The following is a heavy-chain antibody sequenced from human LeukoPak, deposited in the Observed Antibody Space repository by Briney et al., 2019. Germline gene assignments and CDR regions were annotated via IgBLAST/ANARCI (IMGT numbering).Heavy chain of an antibody. J-gene: IGHJ3*02. Sequence: SETLSLTCTVSGGSISSYYWSWIRQPAGKGLEWIGRIYTSGSPNYNPSLKSRVIMSVDTSKNQFSLNLISVTAADTAVYYCARDKTTWGFDAFDIWGQGTMVTVSS. CDR2: IYTSGSP. V-gene: IGHV4-4*07. D-gene: IGHD4-11*01. CDR3: ARDKTTWGFDAFDI. CDR1: GGSISSYY.